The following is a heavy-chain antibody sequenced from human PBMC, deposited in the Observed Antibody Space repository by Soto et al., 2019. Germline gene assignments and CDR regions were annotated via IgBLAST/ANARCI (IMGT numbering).Heavy chain of an antibody. J-gene: IGHJ5*02. CDR1: GASVSHGY. Sequence: SETLSLTCNVSGASVSHGYWSWIRQPPGKGLEWIGFMYFGGSFNYNPSHTSRATISVETSKNQFSMKLTPVTASDTAVYYCARSYYDSTGFAVDPWGQGTLVTVSS. V-gene: IGHV4-59*02. D-gene: IGHD3-22*01. CDR2: MYFGGSF. CDR3: ARSYYDSTGFAVDP.